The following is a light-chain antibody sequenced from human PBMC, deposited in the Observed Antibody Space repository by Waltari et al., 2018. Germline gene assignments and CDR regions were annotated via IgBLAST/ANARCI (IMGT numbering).Light chain of an antibody. V-gene: IGKV3-15*01. CDR1: RGVNIN. CDR2: DAS. J-gene: IGKJ5*01. CDR3: QQYNYWPIS. Sequence: LVMTQSPSTLSVSPGESVTLSCRAGRGVNINVAWYQQKPGQAPRLLIHDASSEATGVPARFRAGGSGTDFTLTISSLQSEDSAVYYCQQYNYWPISFGQGTRLEIK.